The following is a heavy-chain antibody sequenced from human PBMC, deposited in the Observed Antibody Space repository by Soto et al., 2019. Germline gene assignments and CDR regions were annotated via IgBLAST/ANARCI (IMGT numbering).Heavy chain of an antibody. CDR2: ISYDGSNK. V-gene: IGHV3-30*18. CDR3: AKERGVVVITFGMDV. J-gene: IGHJ6*02. CDR1: GFTFSSYG. Sequence: PGGSLRLSCAASGFTFSSYGMHWVRQAPGKWLEWVAVISYDGSNKYYADSVKGRFTISRDNSKNTLYLQMNSLRAEDAAVYYCAKERGVVVITFGMDVWGQGXTVTV. D-gene: IGHD3-22*01.